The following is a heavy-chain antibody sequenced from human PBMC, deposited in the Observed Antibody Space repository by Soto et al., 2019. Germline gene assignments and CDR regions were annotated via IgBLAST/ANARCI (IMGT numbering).Heavy chain of an antibody. Sequence: EVQVVESGGGLVQPGRSLRLACAASGFTFDDYSMHWVRQAPGKGLEWVSGITWNSGDIAYANSVKGRFTISRDNAKSSLFLQMNSLRSEDTALYYCAKDADHDYSDYRGFDVFDIWGRGTMVTVSS. CDR2: ITWNSGDI. J-gene: IGHJ3*02. CDR1: GFTFDDYS. V-gene: IGHV3-9*01. D-gene: IGHD4-17*01. CDR3: AKDADHDYSDYRGFDVFDI.